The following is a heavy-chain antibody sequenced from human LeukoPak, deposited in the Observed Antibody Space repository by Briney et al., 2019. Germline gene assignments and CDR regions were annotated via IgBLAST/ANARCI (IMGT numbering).Heavy chain of an antibody. V-gene: IGHV4-39*07. CDR3: ARLNYGYYYYMDV. Sequence: SETLSLTCTVSGGSISSSSYYWGWIRQPPGKGLERIGSIYYSGSTYYNPSLKSRVTISVDTSKNQFSLKLSSVTAADTAVYYCARLNYGYYYYMDVWGKGTTVTVSS. J-gene: IGHJ6*03. D-gene: IGHD1-7*01. CDR1: GGSISSSSYY. CDR2: IYYSGST.